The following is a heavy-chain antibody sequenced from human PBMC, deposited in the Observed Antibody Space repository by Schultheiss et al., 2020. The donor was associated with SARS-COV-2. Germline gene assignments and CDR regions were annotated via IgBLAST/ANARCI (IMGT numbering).Heavy chain of an antibody. Sequence: GESLKISCAASGFNLRNYWMDWVRQAPGKGLQWVANIKQDGSVQHYVDSVRGRFIISRDNAENSLDLQMNSLRVDDTAVYYCVKEGDEMGTSWGQGTLVTVSS. D-gene: IGHD5-24*01. V-gene: IGHV3-7*03. J-gene: IGHJ4*02. CDR2: IKQDGSVQ. CDR1: GFNLRNYW. CDR3: VKEGDEMGTS.